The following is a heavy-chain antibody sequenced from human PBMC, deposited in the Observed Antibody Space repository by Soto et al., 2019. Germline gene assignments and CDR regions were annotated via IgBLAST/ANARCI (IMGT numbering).Heavy chain of an antibody. CDR1: GFTFISYG. J-gene: IGHJ4*02. V-gene: IGHV3-30*18. CDR3: SKDDYYDRSGYGY. D-gene: IGHD3-22*01. Sequence: PGGSLRLSCAASGFTFISYGMHGVLLAPGKGLEWVAVISYDGSNKYYADSVKGRFTISRDNSKNTLYLQMNSLRAEDTAVYYCSKDDYYDRSGYGYWGQGTLVTGSS. CDR2: ISYDGSNK.